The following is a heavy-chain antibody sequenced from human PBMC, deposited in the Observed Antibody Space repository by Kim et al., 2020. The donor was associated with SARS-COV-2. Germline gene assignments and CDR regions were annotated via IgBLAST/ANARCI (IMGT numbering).Heavy chain of an antibody. D-gene: IGHD6-19*01. CDR1: GYTFTSYG. V-gene: IGHV1-18*01. CDR2: ISAYNGNT. J-gene: IGHJ5*02. CDR3: ASATSGYSSGWYPTQGWFDP. Sequence: ASVKVSCKASGYTFTSYGISWVRQAPGQGLEWMGWISAYNGNTNYAQKLQGRVTMTTDTSTSTAYMELRSLRSDDTAVYYCASATSGYSSGWYPTQGWFDPWGQGTLVTVSS.